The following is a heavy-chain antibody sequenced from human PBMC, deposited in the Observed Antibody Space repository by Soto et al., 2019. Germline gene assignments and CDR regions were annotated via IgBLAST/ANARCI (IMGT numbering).Heavy chain of an antibody. CDR2: ISSSSSYI. D-gene: IGHD6-19*01. J-gene: IGHJ6*02. CDR3: ARDLKQWLVQGYYYGMDV. V-gene: IGHV3-21*01. Sequence: GGSLRLSCAASGFTFSSYSMNWVRQAPGKGLEWVSSISSSSSYIYYADSVKGRFTISRDNAKNSLYLQMNSLRAEDTAVYYCARDLKQWLVQGYYYGMDVWGQGTTVTVSS. CDR1: GFTFSSYS.